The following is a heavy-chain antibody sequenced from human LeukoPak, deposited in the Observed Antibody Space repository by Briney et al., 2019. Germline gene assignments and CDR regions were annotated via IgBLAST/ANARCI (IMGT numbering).Heavy chain of an antibody. J-gene: IGHJ6*03. V-gene: IGHV4-34*01. CDR3: ARGRSIGPFGESLRSRAPYYYMDV. CDR1: GGSFSGYY. Sequence: SETLSLTCAVHGGSFSGYYWCSLRQPPGEGLGWIGEINHSGSTNYNPSLKSRVTISVDTSKKQFCLKLSSVTAADTAVHYCARGRSIGPFGESLRSRAPYYYMDVWGKGTTVTVSS. D-gene: IGHD3-10*01. CDR2: INHSGST.